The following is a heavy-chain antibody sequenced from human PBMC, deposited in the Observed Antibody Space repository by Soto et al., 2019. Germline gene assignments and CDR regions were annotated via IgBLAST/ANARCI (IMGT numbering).Heavy chain of an antibody. J-gene: IGHJ5*02. CDR2: IYYSGTT. V-gene: IGHV4-59*11. Sequence: SETLSLTCTVSGGSINNHYWSWIRQPPGKGLEWIGYIYYSGTTNYNPSLKGRVTISVDTSKNQFSLNLTSLTAADTATYYCARANWSCESWGKGPLVTVPQ. CDR1: GGSINNHY. D-gene: IGHD7-27*01. CDR3: ARANWSCES.